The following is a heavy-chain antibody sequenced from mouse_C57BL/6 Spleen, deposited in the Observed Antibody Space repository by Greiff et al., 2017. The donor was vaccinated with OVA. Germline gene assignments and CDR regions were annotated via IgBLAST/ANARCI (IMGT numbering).Heavy chain of an antibody. D-gene: IGHD2-4*01. Sequence: EVQVVESGGDLVKPGGSLKLSCAASGFTFRSYGMSWVRQTPDKRLEWVATISSGGSYTYYPDSVKGRFSISRDNAKNTLYLQMSSLKSEDTAMYYCARGGLRLDWYFDVWGTGTTVTVSA. CDR1: GFTFRSYG. CDR2: ISSGGSYT. J-gene: IGHJ1*03. CDR3: ARGGLRLDWYFDV. V-gene: IGHV5-6*01.